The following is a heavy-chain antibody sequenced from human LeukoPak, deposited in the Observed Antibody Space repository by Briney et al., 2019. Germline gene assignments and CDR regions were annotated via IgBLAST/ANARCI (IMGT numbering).Heavy chain of an antibody. CDR3: AIESLYCSSTSCNKYFDY. D-gene: IGHD2-2*01. V-gene: IGHV4-59*12. CDR1: GGSISSYY. J-gene: IGHJ4*02. Sequence: SETLSLTCTVSGGSISSYYWSWLRQPPGKGLEWIGYIYYSGSTYYNPSLKSRVTISVDTSKNQFSLKLSSVTAADTAVYYCAIESLYCSSTSCNKYFDYWGQGTLVTVSS. CDR2: IYYSGST.